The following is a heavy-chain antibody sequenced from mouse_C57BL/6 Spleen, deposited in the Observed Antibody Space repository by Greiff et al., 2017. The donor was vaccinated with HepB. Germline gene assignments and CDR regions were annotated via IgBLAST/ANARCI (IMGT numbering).Heavy chain of an antibody. V-gene: IGHV3-6*01. Sequence: VQLQQSGPGLVKPSQSLSLTCSVTGYSITSGYYWNWIRQFPGNKLEWMGYISYDGSNNYNPSLKNRISITRDTSKNQFFLTLNSVTTEDTATYYCARYAMDYWGQGTSVTVSS. CDR2: ISYDGSN. J-gene: IGHJ4*01. CDR3: ARYAMDY. CDR1: GYSITSGYY.